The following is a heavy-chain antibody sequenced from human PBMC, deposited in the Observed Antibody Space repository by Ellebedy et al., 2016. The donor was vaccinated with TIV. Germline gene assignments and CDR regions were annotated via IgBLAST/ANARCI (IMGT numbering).Heavy chain of an antibody. CDR3: ARDTVVPAANRNWFNP. CDR2: IIPILGIA. Sequence: SVKVSXXASGGTFSSYAISWVRQAPGQGLEWMGRIIPILGIANYAQKFQGRVTITADKSTSTAYMELSSLRSEDTAVYYCARDTVVPAANRNWFNPWGQGTLVTVSS. J-gene: IGHJ5*02. D-gene: IGHD2-2*01. V-gene: IGHV1-69*04. CDR1: GGTFSSYA.